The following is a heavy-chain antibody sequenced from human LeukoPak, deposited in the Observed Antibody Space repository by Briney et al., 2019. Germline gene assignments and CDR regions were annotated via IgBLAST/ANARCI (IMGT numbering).Heavy chain of an antibody. CDR2: ISSSGSTI. CDR1: GFTFSSYS. J-gene: IGHJ3*02. V-gene: IGHV3-48*04. Sequence: GGSLRLSCAASGFTFSSYSMNWVRQAPGKGLEWVSYISSSGSTIYYADSVKGRFTISRDNAKNSLYLQMNSLRAEDTAVYYCARGNYDILTGYYKSYDAFDIWGQGTMVTVSS. CDR3: ARGNYDILTGYYKSYDAFDI. D-gene: IGHD3-9*01.